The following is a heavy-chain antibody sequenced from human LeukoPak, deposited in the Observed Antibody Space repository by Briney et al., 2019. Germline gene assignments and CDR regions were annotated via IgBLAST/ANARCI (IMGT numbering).Heavy chain of an antibody. CDR3: ARVLLEYDSSGYYLKGSAFDI. CDR2: INPNSGGK. J-gene: IGHJ3*02. V-gene: IGHV1-2*02. D-gene: IGHD3-22*01. Sequence: VSVKVSCKASVYTFTRYYMHWVRQVPGKRLEWMGWINPNSGGKNYAQKFQGKVTTTTDESASTAYMGLSSLRSEDTAVYYCARVLLEYDSSGYYLKGSAFDIWGQGTMVTVSS. CDR1: VYTFTRYY.